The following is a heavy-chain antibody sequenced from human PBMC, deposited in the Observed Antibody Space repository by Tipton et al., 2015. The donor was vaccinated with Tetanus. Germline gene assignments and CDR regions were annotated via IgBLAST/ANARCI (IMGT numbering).Heavy chain of an antibody. CDR3: VRGRGLGAYSFGFEY. CDR2: IYHSGST. J-gene: IGHJ4*02. Sequence: TLSLTCAVSGGSITSDNHYWSWIRQPPGKGLEWIGYIYHSGSTYYNASLKSRLDISLDTSKNQFSLRLTSVTAADTAVYYCVRGRGLGAYSFGFEYWGQGAQVIVSS. D-gene: IGHD5-18*01. CDR1: GGSITSDNHY. V-gene: IGHV4-30-4*08.